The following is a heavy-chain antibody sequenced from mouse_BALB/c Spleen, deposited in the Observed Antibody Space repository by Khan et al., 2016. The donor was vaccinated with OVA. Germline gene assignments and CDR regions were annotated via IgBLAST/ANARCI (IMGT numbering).Heavy chain of an antibody. CDR1: GYTFTTYW. CDR3: ARRGLDGIFTY. J-gene: IGHJ3*01. CDR2: INPSTGYT. V-gene: IGHV1-7*01. D-gene: IGHD2-1*01. Sequence: VQLQQSGAELAKPGASVKMSCTASGYTFTTYWMHWIKQRPGQGLEWIGYINPSTGYTEYTKNFKDKATLTADESSSTAYMQLNSLTSEDSAVYYCARRGLDGIFTYWGQGTLVTVSA.